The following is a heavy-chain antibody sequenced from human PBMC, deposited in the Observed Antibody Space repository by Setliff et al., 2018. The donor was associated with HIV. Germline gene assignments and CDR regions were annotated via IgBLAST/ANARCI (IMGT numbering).Heavy chain of an antibody. Sequence: QPGGSLRLSCAASGFTFSSYWMHWVRQAPGKGLVWVSRIKSDGSSTSYADSVKGRFTISRDNAKNTLYLQMNSLRAEDTAVYYCAKDDYFQHWGQGTQVTVSS. CDR2: IKSDGSST. J-gene: IGHJ1*01. CDR1: GFTFSSYW. CDR3: AKDDYFQH. V-gene: IGHV3-74*01.